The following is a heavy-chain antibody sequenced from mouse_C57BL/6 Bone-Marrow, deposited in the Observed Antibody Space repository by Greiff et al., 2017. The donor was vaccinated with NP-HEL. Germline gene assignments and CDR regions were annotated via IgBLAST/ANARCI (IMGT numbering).Heavy chain of an antibody. J-gene: IGHJ2*01. CDR2: IYPRSGNT. CDR1: GYTFTSYG. Sequence: LEESGAELARPGASVKLSCKASGYTFTSYGISWVKQRTGQGLEWIGEIYPRSGNTYYNEKFKGKATLTADKSSSTAYMELRSLTSEDSAVYFCARSRGSFDYWGQGTTLTVSS. V-gene: IGHV1-81*01. CDR3: ARSRGSFDY.